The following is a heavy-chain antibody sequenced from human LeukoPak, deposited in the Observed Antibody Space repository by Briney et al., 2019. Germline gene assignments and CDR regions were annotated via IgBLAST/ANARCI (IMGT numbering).Heavy chain of an antibody. CDR1: GFTFSSYA. J-gene: IGHJ3*02. CDR2: ISGSGGST. V-gene: IGHV3-23*01. D-gene: IGHD4-23*01. Sequence: GGSLRLSCAASGFTFSSYAMSWVRQAPGKGLEWVSAISGSGGSTYYADSVKGRFTISRDNSKNTLYLQMNSLRAEDTAVYYCAKDWSRYGGNSNDSFDIWGQGTMVTLSS. CDR3: AKDWSRYGGNSNDSFDI.